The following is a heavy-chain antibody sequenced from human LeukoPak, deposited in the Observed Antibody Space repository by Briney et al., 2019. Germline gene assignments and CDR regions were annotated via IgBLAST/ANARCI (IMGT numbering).Heavy chain of an antibody. CDR1: GFTFSRSW. J-gene: IGHJ4*02. V-gene: IGHV3-7*01. Sequence: GGSLRLSCAASGFTFSRSWMSWVRQPPGKGLVWVASIKQDGSEEYYVDSLKGRFTISRDNAKNSLYLQMNSLRAEDTAVYYCARSYYWGQGTLVTVSS. CDR2: IKQDGSEE. CDR3: ARSYY.